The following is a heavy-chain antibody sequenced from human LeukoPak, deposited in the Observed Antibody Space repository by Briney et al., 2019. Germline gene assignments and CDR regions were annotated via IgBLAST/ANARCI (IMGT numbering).Heavy chain of an antibody. J-gene: IGHJ5*02. V-gene: IGHV3-30*18. D-gene: IGHD1-26*01. CDR3: AKDGRIVGATSWFDP. Sequence: PGGSLRLSCAASGFTFSSYGMHWVRQAPGKGLEWVAVISYDGSNKYYADSVKGRFTISRDNSKNTLYLQMNSLRAEDTAVYYCAKDGRIVGATSWFDPWGQGTLVTVSS. CDR2: ISYDGSNK. CDR1: GFTFSSYG.